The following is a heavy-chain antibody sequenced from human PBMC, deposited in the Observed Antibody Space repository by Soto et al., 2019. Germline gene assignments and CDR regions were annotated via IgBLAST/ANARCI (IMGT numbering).Heavy chain of an antibody. CDR1: GFTFSNAW. Sequence: GGSLRLSCAASGFTFSNAWMSWVRQAPRKGLEWVGRIKSKTDAGTTDYAAPVKGRFTISRDDSKNTLYLQMNSLKTEDTAVYYCTTGLPPNQLLPSYYYYGMDVWGQGTTVTVSS. D-gene: IGHD2-2*01. V-gene: IGHV3-15*01. CDR3: TTGLPPNQLLPSYYYYGMDV. CDR2: IKSKTDAGTT. J-gene: IGHJ6*02.